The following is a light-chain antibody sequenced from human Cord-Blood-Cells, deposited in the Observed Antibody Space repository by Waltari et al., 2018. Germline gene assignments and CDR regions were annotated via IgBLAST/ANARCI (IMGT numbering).Light chain of an antibody. CDR2: EVS. CDR1: SSDVGSYNL. CDR3: CSYAGSYV. Sequence: QSALTQPASVSGSPGQSITISCTGTSSDVGSYNLVSWYQQHPGKAPKLMIYEVSKRPSGISNRFAGSESGNTPSRTISGLQAQDEADYYCCSYAGSYVVGTGTKVTVL. J-gene: IGLJ1*01. V-gene: IGLV2-23*02.